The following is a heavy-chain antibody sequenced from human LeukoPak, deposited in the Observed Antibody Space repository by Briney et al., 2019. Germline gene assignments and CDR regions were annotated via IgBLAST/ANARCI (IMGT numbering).Heavy chain of an antibody. Sequence: SETLSLTCTVSGGSISNYYWSWIRQPPGKGLEWIGYIYYSGSTNYNPSLKSRVTISVDTSKNQFSLKLRSVTAADTAVYYCAREAVDDSSGYYPDYYYGMDVWGQGTTVTVSS. V-gene: IGHV4-59*12. CDR3: AREAVDDSSGYYPDYYYGMDV. CDR2: IYYSGST. CDR1: GGSISNYY. D-gene: IGHD3-22*01. J-gene: IGHJ6*02.